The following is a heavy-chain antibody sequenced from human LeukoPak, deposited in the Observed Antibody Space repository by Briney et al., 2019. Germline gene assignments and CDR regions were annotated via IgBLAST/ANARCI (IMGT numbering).Heavy chain of an antibody. V-gene: IGHV3-30-3*01. Sequence: GGSLRLFCAASGFTFSSYAMHWVRQAPGKGLEWVAVISYDGSNKYYADSVKGRFTISRDNSKNTLYLQMNSLRAEDTAVYYCARDGSPQNWNYGADAYYYYYGMDVWGQGTTVTVSS. D-gene: IGHD1-7*01. CDR3: ARDGSPQNWNYGADAYYYYYGMDV. CDR2: ISYDGSNK. CDR1: GFTFSSYA. J-gene: IGHJ6*02.